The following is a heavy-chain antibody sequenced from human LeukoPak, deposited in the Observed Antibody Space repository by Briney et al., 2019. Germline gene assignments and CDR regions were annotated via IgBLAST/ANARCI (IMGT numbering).Heavy chain of an antibody. Sequence: GGSLRLSCAASGFTFSSYAMSWVRQAPGKGLEWVSAISGSGGSTYYADSVKGRFTISRDNSKNTLYLQMNSLRAEDTAVYYCAKDLYYDSSGATTADYWGQGTLVTVSS. CDR2: ISGSGGST. CDR1: GFTFSSYA. J-gene: IGHJ4*02. CDR3: AKDLYYDSSGATTADY. V-gene: IGHV3-23*01. D-gene: IGHD3-22*01.